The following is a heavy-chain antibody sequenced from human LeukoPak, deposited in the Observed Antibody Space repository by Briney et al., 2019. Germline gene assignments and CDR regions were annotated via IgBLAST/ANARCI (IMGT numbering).Heavy chain of an antibody. D-gene: IGHD2-21*02. Sequence: ASVKVSCKASGYTFTSYAMHWVRQAPGQRLEWMGWINAGNGNTKYSQKFQGRVTITRDTSASTAYMELSSLRSEDTAVYYCATGGADCGGDCYPVDYFDYWGQGTLVTAS. CDR2: INAGNGNT. J-gene: IGHJ4*02. CDR3: ATGGADCGGDCYPVDYFDY. CDR1: GYTFTSYA. V-gene: IGHV1-3*01.